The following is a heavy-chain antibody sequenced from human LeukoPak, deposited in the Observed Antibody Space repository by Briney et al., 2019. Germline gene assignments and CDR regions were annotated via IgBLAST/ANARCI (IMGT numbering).Heavy chain of an antibody. D-gene: IGHD6-19*01. J-gene: IGHJ4*02. CDR2: ITATGDTA. V-gene: IGHV3-23*01. Sequence: PGGSLRLSCAASGFTFSSYAMSWIRQAPGKGLEWVAIITATGDTAYYADSVKGRFTISRDNSRNTVYMQMDSLRAEDTAIYYCAGDRNSDWYSPLDYWGPGSQVTVSP. CDR1: GFTFSSYA. CDR3: AGDRNSDWYSPLDY.